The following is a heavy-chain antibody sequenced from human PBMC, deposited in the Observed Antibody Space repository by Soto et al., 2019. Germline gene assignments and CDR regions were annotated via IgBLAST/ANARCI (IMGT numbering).Heavy chain of an antibody. J-gene: IGHJ6*02. CDR2: IYHSGST. D-gene: IGHD1-7*01. Sequence: ASETLSLTCAVSGGSISSGGYSWSWIRQPPGKGLEWIGYIYHSGSTYYNPSLKSRVAISVDRSKNQFSLKLGSVTAADTAVYYCARNYRFYYYGMDVWGQGTTVTVSS. V-gene: IGHV4-30-2*01. CDR1: GGSISSGGYS. CDR3: ARNYRFYYYGMDV.